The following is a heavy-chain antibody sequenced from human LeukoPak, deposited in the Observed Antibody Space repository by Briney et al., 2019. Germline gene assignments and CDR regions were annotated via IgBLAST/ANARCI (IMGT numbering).Heavy chain of an antibody. CDR2: IKQDGSEK. Sequence: GGSLRLSCAASGFTFSSYWMSWVRQAPGKGLEWVANIKQDGSEKYYVDSVKGRFTISRDNAKNSLYLQMNSLRAEDTAVYYCARVRGSGSYYNPVYYMDVWGKGTTVTVSS. J-gene: IGHJ6*03. CDR3: ARVRGSGSYYNPVYYMDV. V-gene: IGHV3-7*01. CDR1: GFTFSSYW. D-gene: IGHD3-10*01.